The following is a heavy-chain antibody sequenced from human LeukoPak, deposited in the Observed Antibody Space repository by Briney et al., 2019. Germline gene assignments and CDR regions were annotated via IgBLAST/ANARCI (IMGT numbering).Heavy chain of an antibody. J-gene: IGHJ1*01. V-gene: IGHV3-11*04. D-gene: IGHD6-13*01. Sequence: SGGSLRLSCAASGFTFSDYYMSWIRQAPGKGLEWVSYISSSSSTIYYADSVKGRFTISRDNAKNSLYLQMNSLRDEDTAVYYCARAAPYSSSFKYFQHWGQGTLVTVSS. CDR1: GFTFSDYY. CDR2: ISSSSSTI. CDR3: ARAAPYSSSFKYFQH.